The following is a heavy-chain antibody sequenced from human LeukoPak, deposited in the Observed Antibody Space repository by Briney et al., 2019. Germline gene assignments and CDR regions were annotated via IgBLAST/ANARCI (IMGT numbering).Heavy chain of an antibody. CDR3: AKVRYPYGHHWFDP. CDR1: ANTFSDYY. J-gene: IGHJ5*02. V-gene: IGHV1-2*02. CDR2: INPNSGGS. D-gene: IGHD3-10*01. Sequence: VSVKVSCKASANTFSDYYMHWVRQAPGQGLEWVGWINPNSGGSHYTQRFQGRVTMTRDTSINTVYMELTGLTSDDTAVYYCAKVRYPYGHHWFDPWGQGTLVTVSS.